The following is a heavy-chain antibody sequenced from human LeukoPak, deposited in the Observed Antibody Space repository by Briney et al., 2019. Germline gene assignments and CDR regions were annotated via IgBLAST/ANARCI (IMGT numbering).Heavy chain of an antibody. CDR1: GGTFSSYA. CDR2: IIPILGIA. CDR3: ARSEGSSGYYFVY. Sequence: GASVKVSCKASGGTFSSYAISWVRQAPGQGLEWMGRIIPILGIANYAQKFQGRVTITADKSTSTAYMELSSLRSEDTAVYYCARSEGSSGYYFVYWGQGTLVTVSS. D-gene: IGHD3-22*01. V-gene: IGHV1-69*04. J-gene: IGHJ4*02.